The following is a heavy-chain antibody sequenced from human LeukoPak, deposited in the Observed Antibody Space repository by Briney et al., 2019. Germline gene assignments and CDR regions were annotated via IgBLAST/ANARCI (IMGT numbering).Heavy chain of an antibody. CDR1: GFTFSSYA. J-gene: IGHJ4*02. CDR2: ISAGGGGT. Sequence: PGGSLRPTCAASGFTFSSYAMSWVRQAPGKGLEWVSTISAGGGGTYYADSVKGRFTISRDNSKNTLFLQLNSLRAEDTALYYCAKDSQKYSSSYYFDYWGQETLVTVSS. CDR3: AKDSQKYSSSYYFDY. D-gene: IGHD6-6*01. V-gene: IGHV3-23*01.